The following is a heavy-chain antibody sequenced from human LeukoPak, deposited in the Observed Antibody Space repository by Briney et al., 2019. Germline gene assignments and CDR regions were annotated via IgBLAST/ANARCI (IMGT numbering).Heavy chain of an antibody. CDR2: VSSSSAHI. CDR1: GFTFSSFS. D-gene: IGHD6-19*01. V-gene: IGHV3-21*01. Sequence: GGSLRLSCAASGFTFSSFSMNWVRQAPGKGLEWVSYVSSSSAHIFYADSVKGRFTNSRDNAENSLYLQMNSLRVEDTAVYYCARSTVAGTDYWGQGTLVTVSS. J-gene: IGHJ4*02. CDR3: ARSTVAGTDY.